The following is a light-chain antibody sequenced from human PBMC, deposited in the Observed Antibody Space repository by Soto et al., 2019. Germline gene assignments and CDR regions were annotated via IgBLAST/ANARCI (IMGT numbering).Light chain of an antibody. Sequence: VLTQSPVTLSLPPGERATLSCRASQRLTNSFIDWYHQRPGKAPRLLIYDTSSRASGIPGRFSGSGSGTDFARTISRRETEDVAVFYCQQYGTSEIIFGQGTRLEIK. V-gene: IGKV3-20*01. CDR3: QQYGTSEII. CDR1: QRLTNSF. CDR2: DTS. J-gene: IGKJ5*01.